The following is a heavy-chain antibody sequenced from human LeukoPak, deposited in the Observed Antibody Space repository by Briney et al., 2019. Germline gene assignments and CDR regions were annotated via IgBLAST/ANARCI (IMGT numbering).Heavy chain of an antibody. J-gene: IGHJ6*03. CDR3: AREQGVGATDKYIFGYYYYMDV. D-gene: IGHD1-26*01. V-gene: IGHV1-2*02. CDR1: GYTFTGYY. Sequence: ASVKVSCKASGYTFTGYYMHWVRQAPGQGLEWMGWINPNSGGTNYAQKFQGRVTMTRDTSISTAYMELRSLRSDDTAVYYCAREQGVGATDKYIFGYYYYMDVWGKGTTVTVSS. CDR2: INPNSGGT.